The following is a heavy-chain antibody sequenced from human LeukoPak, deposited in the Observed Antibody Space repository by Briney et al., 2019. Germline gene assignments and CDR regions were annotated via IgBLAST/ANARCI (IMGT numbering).Heavy chain of an antibody. CDR2: IKSKTDGGTT. V-gene: IGHV3-15*01. D-gene: IGHD1-26*01. Sequence: GGPLRLSCEASGFTFTTYSMTWVRQAPGKGLEWVGRIKSKTDGGTTDYAAPVKGRFTISRDDSKNTLYLQMNSLKTEDTAVYYCTTDPTEWERTSYYFDYWGQGTLVTVSS. J-gene: IGHJ4*02. CDR3: TTDPTEWERTSYYFDY. CDR1: GFTFTTYS.